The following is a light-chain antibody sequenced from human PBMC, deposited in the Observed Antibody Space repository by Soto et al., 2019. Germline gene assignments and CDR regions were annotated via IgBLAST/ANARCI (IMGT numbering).Light chain of an antibody. CDR3: QQYGHSPIT. V-gene: IGKV3-20*01. J-gene: IGKJ5*01. Sequence: EIVLTQSPGTLSSFPGERVTLSCRTSQSISSSHLAWYQQRPGLPPRLLIYDEFKRATGIPDRFSGSGSGTDFTLTISRLEPEDFAVYHCQQYGHSPITFGQGTRLEIK. CDR2: DEF. CDR1: QSISSSH.